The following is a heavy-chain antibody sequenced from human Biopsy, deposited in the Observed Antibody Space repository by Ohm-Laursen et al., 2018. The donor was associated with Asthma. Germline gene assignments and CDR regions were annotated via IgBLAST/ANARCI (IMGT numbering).Heavy chain of an antibody. D-gene: IGHD3-9*01. CDR1: GYTFIHFA. CDR2: INAGDGNT. Sequence: ATVKISCKVSGYTFIHFAIHWVRQAPGQRLEWMGWINAGDGNTKYSQKFQGRVTITRDTSASTAYMDLRSLRSEDTAMYYCARTYYDFLTGQVNDAFALWGQGTMVTVSS. V-gene: IGHV1-3*01. CDR3: ARTYYDFLTGQVNDAFAL. J-gene: IGHJ3*01.